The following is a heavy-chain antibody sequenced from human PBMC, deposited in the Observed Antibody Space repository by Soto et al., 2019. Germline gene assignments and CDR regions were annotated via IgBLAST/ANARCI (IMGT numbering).Heavy chain of an antibody. V-gene: IGHV4-59*01. D-gene: IGHD6-19*01. CDR1: GGSISSYY. CDR3: ARAGYSSGWYDY. J-gene: IGHJ4*02. CDR2: IYYSGST. Sequence: SETLSLTCTVSGGSISSYYWSWIRQPPGKGLEWIGYIYYSGSTNYNPSLKSRVTISVDTSKNQFSLKLSSVTAADTAVYYCARAGYSSGWYDYWGQGTLVTVSS.